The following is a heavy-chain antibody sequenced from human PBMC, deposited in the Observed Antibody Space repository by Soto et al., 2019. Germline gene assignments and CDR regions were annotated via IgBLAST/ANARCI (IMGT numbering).Heavy chain of an antibody. Sequence: QLQLQESGPGLVKPSETLSLTCTVSGGSISSSSYYWGWIRQPPGKGLEWIGSIYYSGSTYYNPSLKSRVTISVDTSKNQFSLKLSSVTAADTAVYYCARHLTLGGLAARLPDWFYPWGQGTLVTVSS. D-gene: IGHD6-6*01. CDR1: GGSISSSSYY. V-gene: IGHV4-39*01. J-gene: IGHJ5*02. CDR2: IYYSGST. CDR3: ARHLTLGGLAARLPDWFYP.